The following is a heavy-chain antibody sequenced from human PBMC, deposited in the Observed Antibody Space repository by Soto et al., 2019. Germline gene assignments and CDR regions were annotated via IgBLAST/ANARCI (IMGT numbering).Heavy chain of an antibody. CDR3: ARRPMVRGAVSGMDV. CDR2: IYPGDSDA. CDR1: GYSFASSW. D-gene: IGHD3-10*01. V-gene: IGHV5-51*01. J-gene: IGHJ6*02. Sequence: GESLKISCKGSGYSFASSWIGRVRQMPGKGLEWMGIIYPGDSDARYIPSFQGQVTISADKSISTAYLQWSSLKASDTAMYYCARRPMVRGAVSGMDVWGQGTTVTVSS.